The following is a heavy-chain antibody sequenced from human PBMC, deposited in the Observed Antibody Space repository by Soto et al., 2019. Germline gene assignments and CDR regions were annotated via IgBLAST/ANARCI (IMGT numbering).Heavy chain of an antibody. D-gene: IGHD3-22*01. CDR1: GYTFTSYA. CDR2: INAGNGNT. Sequence: QVPLVQSGAEVKKPGASVKVSCKASGYTFTSYAMHWVRQAPGQRLEWMGWINAGNGNTKYSQKFQGRVTITRDTSASTAYMELSSLRSEDTAVYYCARDLAYYYDSSGYSYNWFDPWGQGTLVTVSS. J-gene: IGHJ5*02. CDR3: ARDLAYYYDSSGYSYNWFDP. V-gene: IGHV1-3*01.